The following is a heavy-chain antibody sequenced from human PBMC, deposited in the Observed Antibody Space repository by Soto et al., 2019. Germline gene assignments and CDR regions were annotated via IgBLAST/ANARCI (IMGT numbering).Heavy chain of an antibody. CDR3: VTNNWYNGIVS. D-gene: IGHD1-26*01. CDR2: INGDGSTT. J-gene: IGHJ5*01. CDR1: GFTFSTSW. V-gene: IGHV3-74*02. Sequence: EVQLVESGGDLVQPGGSLRLSCTASGFTFSTSWMHWVRQAPGKGLVWVSHINGDGSTTNYADSVKGRFTISRDNTKNPLYLHMSSLRVDDTAVYYCVTNNWYNGIVSWGQGILVPVSS.